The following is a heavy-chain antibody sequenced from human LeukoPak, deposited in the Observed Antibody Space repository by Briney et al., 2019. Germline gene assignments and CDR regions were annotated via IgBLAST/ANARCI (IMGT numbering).Heavy chain of an antibody. CDR2: ISGSGEGT. Sequence: GGSVRLSCAGSEYAFYSYAMTWVRQAPGKGLEWVSAISGSGEGTYYSDSVKGRFTISRDNSKDMLYLQMNDLRAEDTAVYYCTSDYGLYYYYMALWGKGTTVTVS. V-gene: IGHV3-23*01. CDR3: TSDYGLYYYYMAL. J-gene: IGHJ6*03. D-gene: IGHD4/OR15-4a*01. CDR1: EYAFYSYA.